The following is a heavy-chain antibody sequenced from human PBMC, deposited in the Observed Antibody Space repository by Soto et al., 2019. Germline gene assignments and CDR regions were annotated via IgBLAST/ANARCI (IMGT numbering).Heavy chain of an antibody. CDR2: INHSGST. CDR3: ARGHGSGWTLNNWFDP. J-gene: IGHJ5*02. D-gene: IGHD6-19*01. CDR1: GGSFSGYY. V-gene: IGHV4-34*01. Sequence: PSETLSLTCAVYGGSFSGYYWSWIRQPPGKGLAWIGEINHSGSTNYNPSLKSRVTISVDTSKNQFSLKLSSVTAADTAVYYCARGHGSGWTLNNWFDPWGQGTLVTVSS.